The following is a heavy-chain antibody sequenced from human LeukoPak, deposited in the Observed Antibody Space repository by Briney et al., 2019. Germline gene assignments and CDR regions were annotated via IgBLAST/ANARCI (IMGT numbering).Heavy chain of an antibody. CDR1: GYTFTGYY. Sequence: ASVKVSCKASGYTFTGYYMHWVRQAPGQGLEWMGWINPNSGGTNYAQKFQGRVTMTRDTSISTAYMELSRLRSGDTAVYYCARDREAGDAFDIWGQGTMVTVSS. V-gene: IGHV1-2*02. J-gene: IGHJ3*02. CDR3: ARDREAGDAFDI. CDR2: INPNSGGT. D-gene: IGHD6-19*01.